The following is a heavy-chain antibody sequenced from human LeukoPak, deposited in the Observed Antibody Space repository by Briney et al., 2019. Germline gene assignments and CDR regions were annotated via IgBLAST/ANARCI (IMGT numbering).Heavy chain of an antibody. CDR1: GGSVSSGSYY. CDR2: IYYSGST. J-gene: IGHJ4*02. V-gene: IGHV4-61*01. Sequence: SETLSLTCTVSGGSVSSGSYYWSWIRQPPGKGLEWIGYIYYSGSTNYNPSLKSRVTISVDTSKNQFSLKLSSVTAADTAVYYCARDGGRWAGTGGYFDYWGQGTLVTVSS. D-gene: IGHD6-19*01. CDR3: ARDGGRWAGTGGYFDY.